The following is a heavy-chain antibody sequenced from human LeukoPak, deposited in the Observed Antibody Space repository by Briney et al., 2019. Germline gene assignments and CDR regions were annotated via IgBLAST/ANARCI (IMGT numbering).Heavy chain of an antibody. D-gene: IGHD3-22*01. Sequence: ASVKVSCKASGYTFTSYDINWVRQATGQGLEWMGWMNPNSGNTGYAQKFQGRVTMTRNTSISTAYMELSSLRSEDTAVYYCVRTSSGYYFLVYWGQGTLVTVSS. CDR1: GYTFTSYD. V-gene: IGHV1-8*01. CDR3: VRTSSGYYFLVY. CDR2: MNPNSGNT. J-gene: IGHJ4*02.